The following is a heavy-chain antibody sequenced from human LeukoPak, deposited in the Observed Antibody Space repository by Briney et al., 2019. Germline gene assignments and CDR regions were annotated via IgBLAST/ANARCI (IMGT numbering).Heavy chain of an antibody. CDR1: GNRFTSYW. V-gene: IGHV5-51*01. CDR2: IYPGESET. J-gene: IGHJ4*02. CDR3: ARHSSFITMVRGVITQPRSQIDY. D-gene: IGHD3-10*01. Sequence: KPGESLKISCKASGNRFTSYWIAWVRQMPGKGLEWMGIIYPGESETRYSPSFQGHITISADKSISTAYLQWSSLKASDTAMYYCARHSSFITMVRGVITQPRSQIDYWGQGTLVTVSS.